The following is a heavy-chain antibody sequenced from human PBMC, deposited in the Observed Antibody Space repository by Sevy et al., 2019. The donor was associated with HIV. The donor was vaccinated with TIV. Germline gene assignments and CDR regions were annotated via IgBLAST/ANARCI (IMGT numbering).Heavy chain of an antibody. V-gene: IGHV3-30*18. Sequence: GGSLRLSCVASGFAFSRYGMHWVRQAPGKGLEWVALISNDGSDKNYGHSMKGRFTISRDNSRDTVYLQMNSLRAEDTAVYYCANSRGRFDGSSWIYYYYDIDVWGQGTTVTVSS. CDR3: ANSRGRFDGSSWIYYYYDIDV. D-gene: IGHD6-13*01. CDR2: ISNDGSDK. J-gene: IGHJ6*01. CDR1: GFAFSRYG.